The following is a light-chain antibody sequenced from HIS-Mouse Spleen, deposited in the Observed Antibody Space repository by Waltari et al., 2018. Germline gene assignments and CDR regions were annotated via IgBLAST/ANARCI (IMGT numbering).Light chain of an antibody. CDR3: CSYAGSYTGV. V-gene: IGLV2-11*01. CDR1: SSDVGGYNY. Sequence: QSALTQPRSVSGSPGQSVTISCTGTSSDVGGYNYVSWYQQHPGKAPKLMLCDVSKRPAGVPDRFSGSKSGNTASLTISGLQAEDEADYYCCSYAGSYTGVFGTGTKVTVL. J-gene: IGLJ1*01. CDR2: DVS.